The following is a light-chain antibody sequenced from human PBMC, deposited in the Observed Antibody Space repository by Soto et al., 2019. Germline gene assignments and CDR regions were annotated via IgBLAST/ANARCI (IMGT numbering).Light chain of an antibody. V-gene: IGKV3-20*01. CDR3: HQYASSPQT. J-gene: IGKJ1*01. CDR1: QSVAKNY. Sequence: EIVLTQSPGTLSLSPGERATLSCRASQSVAKNYLAWYQQEPGQAPRLLIYGPSSRATGIPDRFSGSGSGKDVTLTITRLEPEDFAVYYCHQYASSPQTFGQGTKVVIK. CDR2: GPS.